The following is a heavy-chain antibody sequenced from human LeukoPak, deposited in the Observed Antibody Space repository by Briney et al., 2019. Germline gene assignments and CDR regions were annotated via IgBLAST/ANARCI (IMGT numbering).Heavy chain of an antibody. CDR2: IYSGGST. CDR1: GFTVSSNY. CDR3: AIDSSGYTVSFDY. Sequence: PGGSLRLSCAASGFTVSSNYMSWVRQAPGKGLEWVSVIYSGGSTYYADSVKGRFTISRDNSKDTLYLQMNSLRAEDTAVYYCAIDSSGYTVSFDYWGQGTLVTVSS. V-gene: IGHV3-53*01. J-gene: IGHJ4*02. D-gene: IGHD3-22*01.